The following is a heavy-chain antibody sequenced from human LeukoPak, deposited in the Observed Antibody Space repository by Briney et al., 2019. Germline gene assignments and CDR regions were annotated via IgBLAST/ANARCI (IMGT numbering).Heavy chain of an antibody. CDR2: IYYSGST. CDR1: GGSLSSSSYY. J-gene: IGHJ5*02. CDR3: ARSTMVRGVIWDSPYWFDP. Sequence: SETLSLTCTVSGGSLSSSSYYWGWIRQPPGKGLEWIGSIYYSGSTYYNPSLKSRVTISVDTSKNQFSLKLSSVTAADTAVYYCARSTMVRGVIWDSPYWFDPWGQGTLVTVSS. D-gene: IGHD3-10*01. V-gene: IGHV4-39*01.